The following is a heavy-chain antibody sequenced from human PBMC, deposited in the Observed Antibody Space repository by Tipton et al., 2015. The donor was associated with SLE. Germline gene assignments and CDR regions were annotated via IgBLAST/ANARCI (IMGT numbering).Heavy chain of an antibody. Sequence: SLRLSCAASGLTFSRAGMHWVRQAPGKGLEWVTFITSDGSDTNYADSVKGRFIISRDDSKNTLYLQMNSLRSEDTAVYYCAKDKGVKYFDYWGQGTLVTVSS. CDR3: AKDKGVKYFDY. J-gene: IGHJ4*02. V-gene: IGHV3-30*02. CDR1: GLTFSRAG. D-gene: IGHD3-10*01. CDR2: ITSDGSDT.